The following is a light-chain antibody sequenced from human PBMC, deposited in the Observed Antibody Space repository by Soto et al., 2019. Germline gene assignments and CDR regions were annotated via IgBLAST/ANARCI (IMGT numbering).Light chain of an antibody. CDR1: QSISSY. J-gene: IGKJ4*01. CDR2: AAS. V-gene: IGKV1-39*01. CDR3: QQSYSTLLT. Sequence: IRMTQSPSSLSASTGDRVTITCRASQSISSYLNWYQQKPGKAPKLLIYAASSLQSGVTSRFSGSGSGTDFTLTISSLQPEDFATYYCQQSYSTLLTFGGGTKV.